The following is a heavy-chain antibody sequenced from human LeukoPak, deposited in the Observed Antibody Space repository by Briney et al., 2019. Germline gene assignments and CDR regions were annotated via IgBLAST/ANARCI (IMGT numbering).Heavy chain of an antibody. CDR1: GGSFSGYY. D-gene: IGHD6-13*01. CDR3: ATIAAAGPSP. CDR2: INHSGST. J-gene: IGHJ5*02. V-gene: IGHV4-34*01. Sequence: SETLSLTCAVYGGSFSGYYWSWIRRPPGKGLEWIGEINHSGSTNYNPSLKSRVTISVDTSKNQFSLKLSSVTAADTAVYYCATIAAAGPSPWGQGTLVTVSS.